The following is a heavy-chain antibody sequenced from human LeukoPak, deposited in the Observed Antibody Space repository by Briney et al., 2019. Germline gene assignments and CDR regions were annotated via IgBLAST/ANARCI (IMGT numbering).Heavy chain of an antibody. V-gene: IGHV3-21*01. CDR1: GFTFSSYS. CDR3: ARAADTAMVQSSFDY. Sequence: PGGSLRLSCAASGFTFSSYSMNWVRQAPGKVLEWVSSISSSSSYIYYADSVKGRFTISRDNAKNSLYLQMNSLRAEDTAVYYCARAADTAMVQSSFDYWGQGTLVTVSS. J-gene: IGHJ4*02. CDR2: ISSSSSYI. D-gene: IGHD5-18*01.